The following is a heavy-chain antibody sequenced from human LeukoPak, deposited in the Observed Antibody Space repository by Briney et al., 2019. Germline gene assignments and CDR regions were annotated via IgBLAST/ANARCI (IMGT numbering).Heavy chain of an antibody. Sequence: PGGSLRLSCVGSGFTFRNAWMSWVRQAPGKGLEWVSAISGSGGSTYYADSVKGRFTISRDNSKNTLYLQMNSLRAEDTAVYYCAKDMTLFDYGDYDAGITTNGGYDYWGQGTLVTVSS. J-gene: IGHJ4*02. V-gene: IGHV3-23*01. CDR2: ISGSGGST. CDR3: AKDMTLFDYGDYDAGITTNGGYDY. CDR1: GFTFRNAW. D-gene: IGHD4-17*01.